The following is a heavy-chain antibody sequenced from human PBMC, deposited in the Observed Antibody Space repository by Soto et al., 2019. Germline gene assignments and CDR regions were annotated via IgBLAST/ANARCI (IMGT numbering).Heavy chain of an antibody. CDR1: GGSITSGGFY. Sequence: QVQLQESGPGLVKPSQTLSLTCNVSGGSITSGGFYWGWIRQHPRKGLEWIGPIFHSGSVSYNPSLRSRLTMSADPSKNQCSLNLRSVSAADTAVYYCARGGAEDNYFGTWGQGTLVTVSS. CDR2: IFHSGSV. V-gene: IGHV4-31*03. CDR3: ARGGAEDNYFGT. J-gene: IGHJ5*02.